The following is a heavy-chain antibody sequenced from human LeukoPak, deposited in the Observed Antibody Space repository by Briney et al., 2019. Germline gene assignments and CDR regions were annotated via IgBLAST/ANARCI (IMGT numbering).Heavy chain of an antibody. V-gene: IGHV3-23*01. D-gene: IGHD2-21*02. J-gene: IGHJ4*02. CDR2: ISAGGGRT. Sequence: GGSLRLSCAASGFTFSSCAMNWVRQAPGKGLEWVSTISAGGGRTFYADSVKGRFTISRDNSKDTLFLQLNSLRAEDTALYYCAKDGAYCGGDCYSFSDSWGQGTLVTVSS. CDR3: AKDGAYCGGDCYSFSDS. CDR1: GFTFSSCA.